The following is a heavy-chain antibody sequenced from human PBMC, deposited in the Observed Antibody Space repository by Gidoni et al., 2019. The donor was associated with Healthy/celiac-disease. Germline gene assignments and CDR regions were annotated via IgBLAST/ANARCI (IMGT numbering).Heavy chain of an antibody. CDR3: AKDSMSTIFGVVISYYYYGMDV. D-gene: IGHD3-3*01. J-gene: IGHJ6*02. V-gene: IGHV3-23*01. CDR2: ISGSGGST. CDR1: GVTFSSYA. Sequence: VQLLESGGGLVKPGGSRSLSCSASGVTFSSYAMSWVRQAQGKGLEWVSAISGSGGSTYYADSVKGRFTISRDNSKNTLYLQMNSLRAEDTAVYYCAKDSMSTIFGVVISYYYYGMDVWGQGTTVTVSS.